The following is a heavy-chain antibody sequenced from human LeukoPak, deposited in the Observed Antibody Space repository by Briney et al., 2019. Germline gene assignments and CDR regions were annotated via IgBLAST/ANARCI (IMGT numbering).Heavy chain of an antibody. CDR3: AKSPVSSCRGSFCYPFDY. Sequence: GGSLRLSCAASGFTFSTYAMSWVRQIPGKGLEWVSAISGSDDGTYYADSVKGRFTISRDNSRNTLYLQMNTLRAEDTAVYLCAKSPVSSCRGSFCYPFDYWGQGNLVTVSS. CDR2: ISGSDDGT. J-gene: IGHJ4*02. CDR1: GFTFSTYA. D-gene: IGHD2-15*01. V-gene: IGHV3-23*01.